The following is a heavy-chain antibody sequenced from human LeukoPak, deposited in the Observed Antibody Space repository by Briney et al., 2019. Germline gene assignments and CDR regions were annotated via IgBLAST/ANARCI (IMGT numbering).Heavy chain of an antibody. J-gene: IGHJ4*02. CDR1: GFTFSSYA. CDR3: TTDVLMVYAGPLYYFDY. V-gene: IGHV3-23*01. D-gene: IGHD2-8*01. Sequence: GGSLRLSCAASGFTFSSYAMSWVRQAPGKGLEWVSAISGSGGSTYYADSVKGRFTISRDNSKNTLHLQMNSLKTEDTAVYYCTTDVLMVYAGPLYYFDYWGQGTLVTVSS. CDR2: ISGSGGST.